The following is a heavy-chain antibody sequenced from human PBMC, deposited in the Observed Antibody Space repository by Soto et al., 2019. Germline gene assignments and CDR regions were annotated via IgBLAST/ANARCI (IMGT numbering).Heavy chain of an antibody. CDR1: GGSISSGDYY. D-gene: IGHD6-19*01. Sequence: SETLSLTCTVSGGSISSGDYYWSWIRQPPGKGLEWIGYIYYSGSTYYNPSLKSRVTISVDTSKKQFSLKLRSVTAADTAVYYCGSGWLGGWFDPWGQGTLVTVSS. CDR2: IYYSGST. CDR3: GSGWLGGWFDP. J-gene: IGHJ5*02. V-gene: IGHV4-30-4*01.